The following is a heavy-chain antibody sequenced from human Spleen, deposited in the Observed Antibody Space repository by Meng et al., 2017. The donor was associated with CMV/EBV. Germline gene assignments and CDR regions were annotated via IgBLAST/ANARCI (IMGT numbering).Heavy chain of an antibody. CDR1: GYTFTSNG. CDR3: ARRLMGGTIYDS. D-gene: IGHD1-7*01. J-gene: IGHJ5*01. Sequence: SVKVSCKASGYTFTSNGISWVRQAPGQGLEWMGAFIPMFDTANYAQKLQGRVTMTADKSTSTAYMELTSLTSEDTALYYCARRLMGGTIYDSWGQGTLVTVSS. V-gene: IGHV1-69*06. CDR2: FIPMFDTA.